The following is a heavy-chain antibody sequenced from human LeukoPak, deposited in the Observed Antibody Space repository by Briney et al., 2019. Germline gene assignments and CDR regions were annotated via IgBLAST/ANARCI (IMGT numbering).Heavy chain of an antibody. D-gene: IGHD2-15*01. J-gene: IGHJ4*02. Sequence: SQTLSLTCTVSGGSISSDGYYWSWIRQHPGKGLEWIGYIYYSGSTYYNPSLKSRVTISVDTSKNQFSLKLSSVTAADTAVYYCARLRVVAATRAGAMEFDYWGQGTLVTVSS. CDR2: IYYSGST. CDR3: ARLRVVAATRAGAMEFDY. V-gene: IGHV4-31*03. CDR1: GGSISSDGYY.